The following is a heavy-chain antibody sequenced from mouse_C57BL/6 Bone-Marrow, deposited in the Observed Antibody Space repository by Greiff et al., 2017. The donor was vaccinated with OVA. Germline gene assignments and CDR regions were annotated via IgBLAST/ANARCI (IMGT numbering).Heavy chain of an antibody. CDR3: TVGVYYYEVFDY. Sequence: EVKVEESGGGLVQPGGSMKLSCVASGFTFSNYWMNWVRQSPEKGLEWVAQIRLKSDNYATHYAESVKGRFTISRDDSKSSVYLQMNNLRAEDTGIYYCTVGVYYYEVFDYWGQGTTLTVSS. CDR1: GFTFSNYW. D-gene: IGHD1-1*01. J-gene: IGHJ2*01. V-gene: IGHV6-3*01. CDR2: IRLKSDNYAT.